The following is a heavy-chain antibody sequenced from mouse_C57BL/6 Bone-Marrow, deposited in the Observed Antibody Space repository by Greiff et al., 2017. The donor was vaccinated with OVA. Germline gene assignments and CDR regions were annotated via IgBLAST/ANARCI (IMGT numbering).Heavy chain of an antibody. V-gene: IGHV2-6*01. J-gene: IGHJ4*01. CDR1: GFSLTSYG. Sequence: VKLMESGPGLVAPSQSLSITCTVSGFSLTSYGVDWVRQSPGKGLEWLGVIWGVGSTNYNSALKSRLSISKDNSKSQVFLKMNSLQTDDTAMYYCARSALRTGTGAMDYWGQGTSVTVSS. D-gene: IGHD4-1*01. CDR3: ARSALRTGTGAMDY. CDR2: IWGVGST.